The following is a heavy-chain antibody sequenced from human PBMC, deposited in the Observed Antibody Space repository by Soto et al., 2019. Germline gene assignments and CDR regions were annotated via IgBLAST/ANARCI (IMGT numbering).Heavy chain of an antibody. V-gene: IGHV1-46*03. CDR2: LSPTGAST. J-gene: IGHJ4*02. CDR1: GYTFSNYY. D-gene: IGHD3-10*01. CDR3: TRGESFDL. Sequence: QLVQSGTEVRKPGASVKISCQASGYTFSNYYLHWLRQAPGQGLEWMGTLSPTGASTSYAHKFQDRVTMTTDTSTTTVFMELNSLRSDDTAVYYCTRGESFDLWGQGTLVAVSS.